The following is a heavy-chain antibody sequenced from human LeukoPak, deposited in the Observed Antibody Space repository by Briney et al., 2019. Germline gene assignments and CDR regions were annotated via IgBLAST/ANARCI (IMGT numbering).Heavy chain of an antibody. CDR2: INHSGST. V-gene: IGHV4-34*01. D-gene: IGHD2-2*01. Sequence: SETLSLTCAVYGGAFSGYYWSWLRQPPGKGLEWIGEINHSGSTNYNPSLKSRVTISVDTSKNQFSLKLSSVTAADTAVYYCARERYCSSTSCYDYYYYGMDVWGQGTTVTVSS. J-gene: IGHJ6*02. CDR3: ARERYCSSTSCYDYYYYGMDV. CDR1: GGAFSGYY.